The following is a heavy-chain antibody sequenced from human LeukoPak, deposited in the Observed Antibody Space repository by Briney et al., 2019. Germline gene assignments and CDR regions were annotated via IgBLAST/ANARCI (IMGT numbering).Heavy chain of an antibody. D-gene: IGHD3-22*01. CDR3: ARDGIHNTRLPTYYYDSSAPVAFDI. Sequence: GASVKVSCKASGYTFTGYYMHWVRQAPGQGLEWMGWMNPNSGNTGYAQKFQGRVTITRNTSISTAYMELSSLRSEDTAVYYCARDGIHNTRLPTYYYDSSAPVAFDIWGQGTMVTVSS. CDR2: MNPNSGNT. J-gene: IGHJ3*02. CDR1: GYTFTGYY. V-gene: IGHV1-8*03.